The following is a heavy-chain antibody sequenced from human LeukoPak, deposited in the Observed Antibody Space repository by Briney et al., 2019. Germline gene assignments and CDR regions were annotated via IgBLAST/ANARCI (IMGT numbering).Heavy chain of an antibody. V-gene: IGHV4-34*01. CDR3: ARHSEYYYDSSGYFDY. J-gene: IGHJ4*02. CDR1: GGSFSGYY. D-gene: IGHD3-22*01. Sequence: SETLSLTCAVYGGSFSGYYWSWIRQPPGKGLEWLGEINHSGSTNYNPSLKSRVTISVDTSKNQFSLKLSSVTAADTAVYYCARHSEYYYDSSGYFDYWGQGTLVTVSS. CDR2: INHSGST.